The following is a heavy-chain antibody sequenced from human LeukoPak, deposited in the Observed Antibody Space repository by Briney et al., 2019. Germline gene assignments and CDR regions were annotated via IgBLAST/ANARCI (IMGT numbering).Heavy chain of an antibody. CDR2: IIPIFGTT. V-gene: IGHV1-69*05. J-gene: IGHJ3*01. D-gene: IGHD4-17*01. Sequence: TSVKVCCKASGGTFSNYAISWVRQAPGQGLEWMGRIIPIFGTTNYAQKFQGRVPIITDGSTRTAYVELSRLSSEDTAVYYCARTPTTMTTEAFDVWGQGTMVTVSP. CDR1: GGTFSNYA. CDR3: ARTPTTMTTEAFDV.